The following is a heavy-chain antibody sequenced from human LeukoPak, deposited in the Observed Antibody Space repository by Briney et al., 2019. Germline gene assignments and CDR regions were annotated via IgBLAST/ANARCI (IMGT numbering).Heavy chain of an antibody. CDR2: IYYSGSS. J-gene: IGHJ4*02. V-gene: IGHV4-59*01. Sequence: SETLSLTCTVSGVSISSYYWSWIRQPPGKGLEWIGYIYYSGSSNYNPSLKSRVTISVDTSKNQFSLKLSSVTAADTAVYYCARALAVATFDYWGQGTLVTVSS. D-gene: IGHD6-19*01. CDR1: GVSISSYY. CDR3: ARALAVATFDY.